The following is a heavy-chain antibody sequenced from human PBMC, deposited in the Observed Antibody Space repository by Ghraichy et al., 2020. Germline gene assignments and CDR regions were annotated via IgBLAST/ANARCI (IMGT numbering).Heavy chain of an antibody. V-gene: IGHV3-53*01. CDR1: GFTVSSNY. CDR3: ARGGSYKTFDY. D-gene: IGHD1-26*01. Sequence: GGSLRLSCAASGFTVSSNYMSWVRQAPGKGLEWVSVIYSGGGTYYADSVKGRFTVSRDNSKNTLYLQMNSLRAEDTAVYYCARGGSYKTFDYWGQGTLVTVSS. J-gene: IGHJ4*02. CDR2: IYSGGGT.